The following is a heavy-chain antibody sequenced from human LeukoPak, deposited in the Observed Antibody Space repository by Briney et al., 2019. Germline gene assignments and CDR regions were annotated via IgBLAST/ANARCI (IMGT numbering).Heavy chain of an antibody. CDR1: GFTFCDYA. Sequence: GGSLRPSCTASGFTFCDYAMSWVRQAPEEGLEWVGFIRSKAYGGTTEYAASVKGRLTISRDDSKSIAYLQMNSLKTEDTAVYYCTRGSMVRGGIIPFDPWGQGTLVTVSS. CDR3: TRGSMVRGGIIPFDP. J-gene: IGHJ5*02. D-gene: IGHD3-10*01. CDR2: IRSKAYGGTT. V-gene: IGHV3-49*04.